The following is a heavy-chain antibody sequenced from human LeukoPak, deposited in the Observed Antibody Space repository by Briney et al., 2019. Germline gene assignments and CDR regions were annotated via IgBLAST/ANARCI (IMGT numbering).Heavy chain of an antibody. Sequence: PGGSLRLSCAASGFTVSSNYMSWVRQAPGKGLEWVSVIYSGGSTYYADSVKGRFTISRDNSKNTLYLQMNSLRAEDTAVYYCAREGVMEAFDIWGQGTMVTVSS. CDR3: AREGVMEAFDI. V-gene: IGHV3-53*01. CDR1: GFTVSSNY. D-gene: IGHD2-8*01. J-gene: IGHJ3*02. CDR2: IYSGGST.